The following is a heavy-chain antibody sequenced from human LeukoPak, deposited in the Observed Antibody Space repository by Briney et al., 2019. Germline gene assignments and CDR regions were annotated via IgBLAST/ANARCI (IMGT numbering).Heavy chain of an antibody. CDR2: MNPNSGNT. CDR3: ARGRVRSCSSTSCKKDLGY. Sequence: ASVKVSCKASGYTFTSYDINWVRQATGQGLEWMGWMNPNSGNTGYAQKFQGRVTMTRNTSISTAYMELSSLRSEDTAVYYCARGRVRSCSSTSCKKDLGYWGQGTLVTVSS. CDR1: GYTFTSYD. J-gene: IGHJ4*02. D-gene: IGHD2-2*01. V-gene: IGHV1-8*01.